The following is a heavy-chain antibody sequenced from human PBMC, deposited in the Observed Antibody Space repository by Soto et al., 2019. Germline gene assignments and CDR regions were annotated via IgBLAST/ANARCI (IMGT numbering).Heavy chain of an antibody. CDR2: IIPIFGTA. V-gene: IGHV1-69*06. CDR1: GGTFSSYA. CDR3: ARGAAYCGGDCYSSSFDY. D-gene: IGHD2-21*02. Sequence: SVKVSCKASGGTFSSYAISWVRQAPGQGLEWMGGIIPIFGTANYAQKFQGRVTITADKPTSTAYMELSSLRSEDTAVYYCARGAAYCGGDCYSSSFDYWGQGTLVTVSS. J-gene: IGHJ4*02.